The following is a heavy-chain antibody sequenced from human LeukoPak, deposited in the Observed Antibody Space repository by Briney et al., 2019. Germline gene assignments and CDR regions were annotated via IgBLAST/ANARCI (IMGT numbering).Heavy chain of an antibody. CDR3: ARAPVLRFFQGPGGWFDP. Sequence: ASVKVSCKASGYTFTGYYMHWVRQAPGQGLEWMGWINPNSGGTNYAQKFQGRVTMTRDTSISTAYMELSRLRSDDTAVYYCARAPVLRFFQGPGGWFDPWGQGTLVTVSS. CDR2: INPNSGGT. V-gene: IGHV1-2*02. J-gene: IGHJ5*02. D-gene: IGHD3-3*01. CDR1: GYTFTGYY.